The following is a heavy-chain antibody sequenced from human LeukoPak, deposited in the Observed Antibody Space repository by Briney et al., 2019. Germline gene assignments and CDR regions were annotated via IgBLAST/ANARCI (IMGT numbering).Heavy chain of an antibody. Sequence: KPSETLSLTCTVSGGSISSGGYYWSWIRQHPGKGLEWIGYIYYSGSTYYNPSLKSRVTISVDTSKNQFSLKLSSVTAADTAVYYCARLEWELDSQYFDYWGQGTLVTVSS. CDR2: IYYSGST. CDR3: ARLEWELDSQYFDY. CDR1: GGSISSGGYY. D-gene: IGHD1-26*01. V-gene: IGHV4-31*03. J-gene: IGHJ4*02.